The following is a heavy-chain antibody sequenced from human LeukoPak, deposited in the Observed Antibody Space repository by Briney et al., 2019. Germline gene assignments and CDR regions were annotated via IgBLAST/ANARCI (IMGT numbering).Heavy chain of an antibody. CDR1: GFTFSSYG. Sequence: PGGSLRLSCAASGFTFSSYGMHWVRQAPGKGLEWVAFIRYDGSNKYYADSVKGRFTISRDNSKNTLYLQMDSLRAEDTAVYYCASIRAYYYYYMDVWGKGTTVTVSS. CDR2: IRYDGSNK. J-gene: IGHJ6*03. CDR3: ASIRAYYYYYMDV. V-gene: IGHV3-30*02.